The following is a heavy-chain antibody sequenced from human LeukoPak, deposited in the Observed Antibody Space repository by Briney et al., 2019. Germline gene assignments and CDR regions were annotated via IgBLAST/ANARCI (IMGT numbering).Heavy chain of an antibody. Sequence: GGSLRLSCAASGFTFSSYSMNWVRQAPGKGLERVSSISSSSSYIYYADSVKGRFTISRDNAKNSLYLQMNSQRAEDTAVYYCARLIRSITMVRGVSYYYYMDVWGKGTTVTVSS. V-gene: IGHV3-21*01. CDR1: GFTFSSYS. D-gene: IGHD3-10*01. J-gene: IGHJ6*03. CDR2: ISSSSSYI. CDR3: ARLIRSITMVRGVSYYYYMDV.